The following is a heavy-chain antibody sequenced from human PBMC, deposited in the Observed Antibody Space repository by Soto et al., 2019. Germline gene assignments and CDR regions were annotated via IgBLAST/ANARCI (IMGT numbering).Heavy chain of an antibody. D-gene: IGHD3-9*01. Sequence: QVQLVESGGGVVQPGRSLRLSCAASGFTFSSYAMHWVRQAPGKGLEWVAVISYDGSNKYYADSVKGRFTISRDNSKNTLYLQMTSLRAEDTAVYYCARVGTISRAGGYWGQGTLVTVSS. CDR1: GFTFSSYA. V-gene: IGHV3-30-3*01. CDR3: ARVGTISRAGGY. CDR2: ISYDGSNK. J-gene: IGHJ4*02.